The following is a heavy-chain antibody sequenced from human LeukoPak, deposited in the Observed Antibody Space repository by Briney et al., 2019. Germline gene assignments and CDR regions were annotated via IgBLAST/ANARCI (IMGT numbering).Heavy chain of an antibody. CDR3: ARDHCSSTSCFWYLGYMDV. J-gene: IGHJ6*03. Sequence: PGGSLRLSCAASGFTFSSYAMHWVRQAPGKGLEWVAVISYDGSNKYYADSVKGRFTISRDNSKNTLYLQMNSLRAEDTAVYYCARDHCSSTSCFWYLGYMDVWGKGTTVTVSS. D-gene: IGHD2-2*01. V-gene: IGHV3-30-3*01. CDR1: GFTFSSYA. CDR2: ISYDGSNK.